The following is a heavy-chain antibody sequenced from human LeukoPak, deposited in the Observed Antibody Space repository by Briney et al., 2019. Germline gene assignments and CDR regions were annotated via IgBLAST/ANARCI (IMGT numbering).Heavy chain of an antibody. CDR2: ISYDGSNK. V-gene: IGHV3-30*07. CDR1: GFTFSSYA. J-gene: IGHJ4*02. D-gene: IGHD1-26*01. CDR3: AKVTVGASYYSDY. Sequence: PGGSLRLSCAASGFTFSSYAMHWVRQAPGKGLEWVAVISYDGSNKYYADSVKGRFTISRDFSKNTLFLQMNSLRAEDTAVYYCAKVTVGASYYSDYWGQGTLVTVSS.